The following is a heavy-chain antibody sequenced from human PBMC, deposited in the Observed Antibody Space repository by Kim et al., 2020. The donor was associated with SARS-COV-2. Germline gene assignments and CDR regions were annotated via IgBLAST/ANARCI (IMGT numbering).Heavy chain of an antibody. D-gene: IGHD3-10*01. V-gene: IGHV1-8*01. Sequence: KFQGRVTMTRNTSISTAYMELSSLRSEDTAVYYCARQYYYGSGSFPWFDPWGQGTLVTVSS. J-gene: IGHJ5*02. CDR3: ARQYYYGSGSFPWFDP.